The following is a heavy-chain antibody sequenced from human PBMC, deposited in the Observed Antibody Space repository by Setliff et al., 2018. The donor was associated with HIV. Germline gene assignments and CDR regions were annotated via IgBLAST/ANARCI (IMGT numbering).Heavy chain of an antibody. V-gene: IGHV3-33*01. D-gene: IGHD6-13*01. CDR1: GFTFSSYG. Sequence: PGGSLRLSCAASGFTFSSYGLHWVRQAPGKGLEWVALIWYDGSSKYYADSVKGRFTISRDNAKNSLYLQMNSLRAEDTAVYYCARDPIAAAYYYYYMDVWGKGTTVTVSS. CDR2: IWYDGSSK. J-gene: IGHJ6*03. CDR3: ARDPIAAAYYYYYMDV.